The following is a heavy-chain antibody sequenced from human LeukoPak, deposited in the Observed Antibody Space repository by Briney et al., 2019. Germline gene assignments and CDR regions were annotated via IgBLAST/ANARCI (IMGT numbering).Heavy chain of an antibody. CDR1: GYTFTSYY. D-gene: IGHD3-22*01. V-gene: IGHV1-46*01. J-gene: IGHJ4*02. CDR2: INPSGGST. CDR3: ARAPLSHDSSGYYALGY. Sequence: ASVKVSCKASGYTFTSYYMHWVRQAPGQGLEWMGIINPSGGSTSYAQKFQGRVTMTRDTSTSTVYMELSSLRSEDTAAYYCARAPLSHDSSGYYALGYWGQGTLVTVSS.